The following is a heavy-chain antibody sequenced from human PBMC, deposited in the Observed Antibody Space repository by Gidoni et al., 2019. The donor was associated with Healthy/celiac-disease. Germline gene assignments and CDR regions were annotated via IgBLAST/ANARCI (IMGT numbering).Heavy chain of an antibody. J-gene: IGHJ4*02. CDR3: ARSVVTMIVVAFDY. Sequence: QVQLQESGPGRVKLSGPRSLTCAVCGGSISSSNWWSWVRQPPGKGLEWIGEIYHSGSTNYNPSLTSRVTISVDKSKNQFSLKLSSVTAADTAVYYCARSVVTMIVVAFDYWGQGTLVTVSS. D-gene: IGHD3-22*01. CDR1: GGSISSSNW. CDR2: IYHSGST. V-gene: IGHV4-4*02.